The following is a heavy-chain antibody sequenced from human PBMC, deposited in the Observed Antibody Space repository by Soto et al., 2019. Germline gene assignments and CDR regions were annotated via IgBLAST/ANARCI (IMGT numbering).Heavy chain of an antibody. CDR2: INTGDDNT. CDR3: ARSLAGNDLAFDI. J-gene: IGHJ3*02. Sequence: GASVKVSCKASGFPFTRYAIHWVRQAPGQRLEWMGWINTGDDNTKYSQKFQGRVTFTRDTSATTVYMDLSSLRSEDTAVYYCARSLAGNDLAFDIWGQGTMVTVSS. D-gene: IGHD1-1*01. CDR1: GFPFTRYA. V-gene: IGHV1-3*04.